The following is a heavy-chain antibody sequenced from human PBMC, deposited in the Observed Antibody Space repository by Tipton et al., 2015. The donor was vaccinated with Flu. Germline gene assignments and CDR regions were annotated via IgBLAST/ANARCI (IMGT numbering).Heavy chain of an antibody. J-gene: IGHJ4*02. V-gene: IGHV4-39*07. Sequence: LSLTCTVSGGSISSSSYYWGWIRQPPGKGLEWIGSIYYSGSTYYNPSLKSRVTISVDTSKNQFSLKLSSVTAADTAVYYCAREGSGPFDYWGQGTLVTVSS. D-gene: IGHD6-19*01. CDR2: IYYSGST. CDR1: GGSISSSSYY. CDR3: AREGSGPFDY.